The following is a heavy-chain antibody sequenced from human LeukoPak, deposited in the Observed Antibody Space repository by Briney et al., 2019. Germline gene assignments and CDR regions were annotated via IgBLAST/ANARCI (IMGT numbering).Heavy chain of an antibody. CDR1: GGSISSGDYY. J-gene: IGHJ4*02. CDR2: IYYSGST. CDR3: AMAYYYDSSGYYL. Sequence: PQTLSLTCTVSGGSISSGDYYWSWIRQPPGKGLEWIGYIYYSGSTYYNPSLKSRVTISVDTSKNQFSLKLSSVTAADTAVYYCAMAYYYDSSGYYLWGQGTLVTVSS. V-gene: IGHV4-30-4*08. D-gene: IGHD3-22*01.